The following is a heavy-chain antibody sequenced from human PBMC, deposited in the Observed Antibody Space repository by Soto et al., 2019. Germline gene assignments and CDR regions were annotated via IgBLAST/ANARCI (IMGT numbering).Heavy chain of an antibody. V-gene: IGHV3-30*18. J-gene: IGHJ5*02. CDR3: AKIRFLEWPLPWFDP. Sequence: GGSLKLSCAASGFTFSSYGMHWVRQAPGKGLEWVAVISYDGSNKYYADSVKGRFTISRDNSKNTLYLQMNSLRAEDTAVYYCAKIRFLEWPLPWFDPWGQGTLVTVSS. D-gene: IGHD3-3*01. CDR2: ISYDGSNK. CDR1: GFTFSSYG.